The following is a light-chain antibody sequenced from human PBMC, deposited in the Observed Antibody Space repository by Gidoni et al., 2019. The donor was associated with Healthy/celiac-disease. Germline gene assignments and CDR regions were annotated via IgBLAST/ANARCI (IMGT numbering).Light chain of an antibody. V-gene: IGLV2-8*01. CDR2: EVS. Sequence: QSALTQPPSASVSPGQSVTISCTGTSSDVGGYNYVSWYQQHPGKAPKLMIYEVSKRPSGVPARFSGSKSGNTASRTVSGLKAEDEADYDCSSYAGSNNLVVFGGGTKLTVL. CDR1: SSDVGGYNY. J-gene: IGLJ2*01. CDR3: SSYAGSNNLVV.